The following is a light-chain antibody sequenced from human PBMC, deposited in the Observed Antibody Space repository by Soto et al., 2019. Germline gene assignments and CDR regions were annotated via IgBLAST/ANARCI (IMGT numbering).Light chain of an antibody. CDR2: RNN. CDR3: ATWDDSLNGFYV. V-gene: IGLV1-47*01. CDR1: TSNIGSNY. J-gene: IGLJ1*01. Sequence: QSVLTQPPSASGTPGQGVTISCSGSTSNIGSNYVYWYQQLPGTAPKLLIYRNNQRPSGVPDRFSGSKSGTSASLAISGLRSDDEADYFCATWDDSLNGFYVLRTGPKVTV.